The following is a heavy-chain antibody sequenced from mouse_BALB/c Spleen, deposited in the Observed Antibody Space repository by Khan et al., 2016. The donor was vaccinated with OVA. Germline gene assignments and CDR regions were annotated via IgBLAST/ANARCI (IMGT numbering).Heavy chain of an antibody. D-gene: IGHD2-1*01. CDR2: IYPGNINT. J-gene: IGHJ3*01. CDR3: ASEGYYGNNRAWFAY. CDR1: GYTFTSYY. V-gene: IGHV1S56*01. Sequence: QVQLKESGPELVKPGTSVRISCKASGYTFTSYYLYWVKQRPGQGLEWIGWIYPGNINTEYNEKFKGKATLTADKSSSTSYMHLTSLTSEDSAVYFCASEGYYGNNRAWFAYWGQGTLVTVSA.